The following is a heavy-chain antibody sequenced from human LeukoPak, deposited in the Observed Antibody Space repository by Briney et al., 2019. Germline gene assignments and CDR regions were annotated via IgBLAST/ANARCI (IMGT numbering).Heavy chain of an antibody. CDR1: AGSLSSSSR. J-gene: IGHJ6*03. CDR2: INHSGST. V-gene: IGHV4-4*02. Sequence: SETLSLTCFVSAGSLSSSSRWSWVPQPPGKGREGIGEINHSGSTNYNPYLKSRVTISVDTSKNQFSLKLSSVTAADTAVYYCARRPYYYGSGSYDRASYYMDVWGKGTTVTVSS. CDR3: ARRPYYYGSGSYDRASYYMDV. D-gene: IGHD3-10*01.